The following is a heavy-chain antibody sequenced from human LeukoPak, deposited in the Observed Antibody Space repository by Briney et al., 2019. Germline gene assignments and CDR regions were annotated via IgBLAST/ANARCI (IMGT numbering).Heavy chain of an antibody. CDR3: ARVHEYSSSRYFDY. Sequence: GVSVKVSCKAFGYTFNSHGISWVRQAPGQGLEWMGWISAYNGDTNYAQKLQGRVTMTTDTSTSTAYMELRSLRSDDTAVYYCARVHEYSSSRYFDYWGQGTLVTVSS. V-gene: IGHV1-18*04. J-gene: IGHJ4*02. CDR2: ISAYNGDT. CDR1: GYTFNSHG. D-gene: IGHD6-6*01.